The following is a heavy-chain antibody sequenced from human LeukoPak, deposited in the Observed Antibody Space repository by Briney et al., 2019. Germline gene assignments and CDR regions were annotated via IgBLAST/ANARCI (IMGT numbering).Heavy chain of an antibody. V-gene: IGHV3-23*01. Sequence: GGSLRPSCTPSGFTFGGYAMSWVRQAPGKGLQWVSTISRSGDNTYYPDSVKGRSTISRDNSKNTLYVQMNSLRAEDTAIYYCAKAGANWFDPWGQGTLVTVSS. J-gene: IGHJ5*02. CDR1: GFTFGGYA. CDR3: AKAGANWFDP. D-gene: IGHD3-10*01. CDR2: ISRSGDNT.